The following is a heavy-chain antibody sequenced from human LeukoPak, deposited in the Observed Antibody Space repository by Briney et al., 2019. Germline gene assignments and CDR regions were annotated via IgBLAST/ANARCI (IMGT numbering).Heavy chain of an antibody. Sequence: PGGSLRLSCAASGFTFSNSAMSWVRQAPGKGLEWVSGISGSGASTYYVDSVKGRFTISRDNPKNTVYLRMNSLRAEDTATYYCVKSTYWSNPYFFDYWGQGTLVTVSS. CDR3: VKSTYWSNPYFFDY. CDR2: ISGSGAST. J-gene: IGHJ4*02. D-gene: IGHD2-2*01. V-gene: IGHV3-23*02. CDR1: GFTFSNSA.